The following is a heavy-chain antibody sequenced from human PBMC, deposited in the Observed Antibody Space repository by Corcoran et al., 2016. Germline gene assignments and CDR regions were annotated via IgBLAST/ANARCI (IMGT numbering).Heavy chain of an antibody. CDR2: ISSSSSYI. CDR1: GFTFSSYS. Sequence: EVQLVESGGGLVKPGGSLRLSCAASGFTFSSYSMNWVRQAPGKGLEWVSSISSSSSYIYYADSVKGRFTISRDNAKNSLYLQMNSLRAEYTAVYYCARDFTYSSSYYYYYGMDVWGQGTTVTVSS. J-gene: IGHJ6*02. V-gene: IGHV3-21*01. CDR3: ARDFTYSSSYYYYYGMDV. D-gene: IGHD6-6*01.